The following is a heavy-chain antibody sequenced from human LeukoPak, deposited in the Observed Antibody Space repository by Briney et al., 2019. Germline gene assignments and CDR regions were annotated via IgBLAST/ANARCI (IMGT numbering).Heavy chain of an antibody. CDR3: ATGGGYDTSGGYNWFDP. V-gene: IGHV3-11*01. CDR1: GFTFSDYY. D-gene: IGHD5-12*01. Sequence: PGGSLRLSCAASGFTFSDYYMSWIRQAPGKGLEWVSYISSSGSTIYYADSVKGRFTISRDNSKNTLYLQMNSLRDDDTATYYCATGGGYDTSGGYNWFDPWGQGTLVTVSS. CDR2: ISSSGSTI. J-gene: IGHJ5*02.